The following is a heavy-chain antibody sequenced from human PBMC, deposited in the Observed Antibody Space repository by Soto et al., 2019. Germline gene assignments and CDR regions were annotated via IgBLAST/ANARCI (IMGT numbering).Heavy chain of an antibody. V-gene: IGHV4-34*01. Sequence: QVQLQQWGAGLLKPSETLSLTCAVYGGSFSGYYWSWIRQPPGKGLEWIGEINHSGSTNYNPSLKSRVTISVDTSKNQFSLKLSSVTAADTAVYYCAREEVGYGMDVWGQGTTVTVSS. D-gene: IGHD1-26*01. CDR3: AREEVGYGMDV. CDR2: INHSGST. CDR1: GGSFSGYY. J-gene: IGHJ6*02.